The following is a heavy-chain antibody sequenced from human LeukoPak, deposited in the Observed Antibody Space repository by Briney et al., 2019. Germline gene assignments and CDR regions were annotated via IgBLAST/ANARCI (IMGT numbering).Heavy chain of an antibody. J-gene: IGHJ6*03. Sequence: ASVKVSCKASGYTFTSYGISWVRQAPGQGLEWMGWISAYNGSTNYAQKLQGRVTMTTDTSTSTAYMELRSLRSDDTAVYYCARSYCSGGSCYWVPYYYMDVWGKGTTVTVSS. D-gene: IGHD2-15*01. CDR3: ARSYCSGGSCYWVPYYYMDV. CDR1: GYTFTSYG. V-gene: IGHV1-18*01. CDR2: ISAYNGST.